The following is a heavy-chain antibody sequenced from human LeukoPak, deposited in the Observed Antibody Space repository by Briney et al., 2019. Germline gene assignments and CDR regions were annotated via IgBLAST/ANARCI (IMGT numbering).Heavy chain of an antibody. V-gene: IGHV4-59*08. Sequence: SETLSLTCTVSGGSISGYYWSWIRQPPGKGLEWIGFIYYSGSTNYNPSLKSRLTISVDTSKSQFSLRLSSVTAADTAVYYCTAASGSYWYFDLWGRGTLVTVSS. CDR1: GGSISGYY. CDR2: IYYSGST. D-gene: IGHD6-13*01. J-gene: IGHJ2*01. CDR3: TAASGSYWYFDL.